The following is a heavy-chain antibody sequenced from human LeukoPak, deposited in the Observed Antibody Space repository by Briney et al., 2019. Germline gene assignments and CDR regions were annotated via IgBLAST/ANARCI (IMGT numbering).Heavy chain of an antibody. CDR1: GFTFSSYW. Sequence: WGSLRLSCAASGFTFSSYWMSWVRQAPGKGLEWVANIKQDGSEKYYVDSVKGRFTISRDNAKNSLYLQMNSLRAEDTAVYYCARDAQCSGGSCYSDYWGQGTLVTVSS. CDR2: IKQDGSEK. J-gene: IGHJ4*02. D-gene: IGHD2-15*01. V-gene: IGHV3-7*01. CDR3: ARDAQCSGGSCYSDY.